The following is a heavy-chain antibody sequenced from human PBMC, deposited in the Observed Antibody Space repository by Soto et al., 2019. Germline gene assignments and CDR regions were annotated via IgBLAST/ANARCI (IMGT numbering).Heavy chain of an antibody. J-gene: IGHJ4*02. CDR2: IYYSGST. CDR3: ARDRHVAYYYDSD. CDR1: GGSISSGGYY. V-gene: IGHV4-31*03. D-gene: IGHD3-22*01. Sequence: QVQLQESGPGLVKPSQTLSLTCTVSGGSISSGGYYWIWIRQHPGKGLEWIGYIYYSGSTYYNPSLKSRVTISVDTSKNQFSLKLSSVTAADTPVYYCARDRHVAYYYDSDWGQGTLVTVSS.